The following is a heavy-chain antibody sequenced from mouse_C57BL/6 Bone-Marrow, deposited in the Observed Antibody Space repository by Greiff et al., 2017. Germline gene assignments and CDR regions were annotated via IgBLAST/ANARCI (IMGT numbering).Heavy chain of an antibody. Sequence: VKLQQSGPELVKPGASVKISCKASGYAFSSSWMNWVKQRPGKGLEWIGRIYPGDGDTNYNGKFKGKATLTADKSSSTAYMQLSSLTSEDSAVYFCARSGPFYYGSPYYYAMDYWGQGTSVTVSS. J-gene: IGHJ4*01. V-gene: IGHV1-82*01. CDR1: GYAFSSSW. D-gene: IGHD1-1*01. CDR2: IYPGDGDT. CDR3: ARSGPFYYGSPYYYAMDY.